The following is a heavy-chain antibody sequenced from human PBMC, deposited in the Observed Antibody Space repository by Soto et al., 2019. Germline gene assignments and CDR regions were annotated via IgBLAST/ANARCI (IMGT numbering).Heavy chain of an antibody. CDR3: ARNYELSPPFPLLGDY. D-gene: IGHD3-16*02. J-gene: IGHJ4*02. V-gene: IGHV1-2*02. Sequence: QVQLVQSGAEVKKPGASVKVSCKASGYTFTGYYMHWVRQAPGQGLEWMGWINPNSGGTNYAQKFQGRVTMTRDTSISTGYMELSRLRSDDTAVYYCARNYELSPPFPLLGDYWGQGTLVTVSS. CDR2: INPNSGGT. CDR1: GYTFTGYY.